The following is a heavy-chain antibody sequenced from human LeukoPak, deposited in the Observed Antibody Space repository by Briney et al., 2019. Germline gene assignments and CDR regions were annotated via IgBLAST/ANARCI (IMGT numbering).Heavy chain of an antibody. J-gene: IGHJ4*02. Sequence: GASVKVSCKASGYTFTSYAMHWVRQAPGQRLEWMGWINAGNGNTKYSQKFQGRVTITRDTSASTAYMELSSLRSEDTAVYYCARGFDYYDSSGYPDYWGQGTLVTVSS. D-gene: IGHD3-22*01. V-gene: IGHV1-3*01. CDR1: GYTFTSYA. CDR2: INAGNGNT. CDR3: ARGFDYYDSSGYPDY.